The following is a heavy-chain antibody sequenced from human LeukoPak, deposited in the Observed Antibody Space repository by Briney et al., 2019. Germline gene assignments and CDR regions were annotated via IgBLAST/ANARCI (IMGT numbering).Heavy chain of an antibody. CDR3: LTSTRSHRFDY. J-gene: IGHJ4*02. D-gene: IGHD2-15*01. CDR1: GFTFSSYW. Sequence: GGSLRLSCAASGFTFSSYWMCWVRQAPGKGLEWVAIIKQDGSDKYYVDSVEGRFIISRDYAKNSLHLQMNSLRAEDTAVYYCLTSTRSHRFDYWGQGTLVTVSS. V-gene: IGHV3-7*01. CDR2: IKQDGSDK.